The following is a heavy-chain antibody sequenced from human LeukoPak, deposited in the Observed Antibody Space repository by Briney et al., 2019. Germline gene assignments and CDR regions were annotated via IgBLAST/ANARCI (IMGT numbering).Heavy chain of an antibody. V-gene: IGHV4-39*07. CDR2: IYYSGST. D-gene: IGHD3-3*01. J-gene: IGHJ4*02. Sequence: PSETLSLTCTVSGGSISSSSYYWGWIRQPPGKGLEWIGSIYYSGSTYYNPSLKSRVTISVDTSKNQFSLKLSSVTAADTAVYYCARGSITIFGNFDYWGQGTLVTVSS. CDR1: GGSISSSSYY. CDR3: ARGSITIFGNFDY.